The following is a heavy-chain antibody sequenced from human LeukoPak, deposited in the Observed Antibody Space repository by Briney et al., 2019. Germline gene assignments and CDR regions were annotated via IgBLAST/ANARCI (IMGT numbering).Heavy chain of an antibody. CDR2: INPYDGTS. V-gene: IGHV1-46*01. Sequence: GASVKVSCKASGYTFTSYYIHWVRQAPGQGLEWMGIINPYDGTSSSPHNFQGRITMTRDTSTTTVHMELSSLRSEDTAMYYCARIPYCAGGNCYSSPTLNFDYWGQGTLVTVTS. CDR1: GYTFTSYY. D-gene: IGHD2-15*01. CDR3: ARIPYCAGGNCYSSPTLNFDY. J-gene: IGHJ4*02.